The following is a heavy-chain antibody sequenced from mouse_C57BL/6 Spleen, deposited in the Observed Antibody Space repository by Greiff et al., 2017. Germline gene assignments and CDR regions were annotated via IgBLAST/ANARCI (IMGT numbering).Heavy chain of an antibody. J-gene: IGHJ2*01. CDR1: GYTFTDYY. Sequence: EVQLQQSGPELVKPGASVKISCKASGYTFTDYYMNWVKQSHGKSLEWIGDINPNNGGTRYNQKFKGKATLTVDKSSSTAYMELRCLTSEESAVYYCAREGTTVPFDVWGQGTTLTVSS. V-gene: IGHV1-26*01. CDR2: INPNNGGT. D-gene: IGHD1-1*01. CDR3: AREGTTVPFDV.